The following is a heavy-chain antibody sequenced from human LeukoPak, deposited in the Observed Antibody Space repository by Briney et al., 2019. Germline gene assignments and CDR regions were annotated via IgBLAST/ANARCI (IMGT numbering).Heavy chain of an antibody. D-gene: IGHD5-12*01. CDR1: GFTFSSYA. CDR3: ARGRLRYWFDP. J-gene: IGHJ5*02. V-gene: IGHV4-34*01. Sequence: GSLRLSCAASGFTFSSYAMSWIRQPPGKGLEWIGEINHSGSTNYNPSLKSRVTISVDTSKNQFSLKLSSVTAADTAVYYCARGRLRYWFDPWGQGTLVTVSS. CDR2: INHSGST.